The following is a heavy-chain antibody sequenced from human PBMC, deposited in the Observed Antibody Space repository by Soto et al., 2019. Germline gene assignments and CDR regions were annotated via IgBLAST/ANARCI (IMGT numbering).Heavy chain of an antibody. J-gene: IGHJ6*02. CDR2: ISYDGSNK. CDR1: GFTFSSYA. D-gene: IGHD4-17*01. V-gene: IGHV3-30-3*01. Sequence: GGSLRLSCAASGFTFSSYAMHWVRQAPGKGLEWVAVISYDGSNKYYADSVKGRFTISRDNSKNTLYLQMNSLRAEDTAVYYCARDRVYGDGWYYYGIDVWGQGTTVTVSS. CDR3: ARDRVYGDGWYYYGIDV.